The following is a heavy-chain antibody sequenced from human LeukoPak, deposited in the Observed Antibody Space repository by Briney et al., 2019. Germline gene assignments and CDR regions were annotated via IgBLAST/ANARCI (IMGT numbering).Heavy chain of an antibody. J-gene: IGHJ4*02. D-gene: IGHD3-22*01. V-gene: IGHV3-21*01. Sequence: PGGSLRLSCAASGFSFSSYGMSWVRQAPGKGLEWVSSISSSSSYIYYADSVKGRFTISRDNAKNSLHLQMNSLRAEDTAVYYCAKNYYDSSGLFDYWGQGTLVIVSS. CDR3: AKNYYDSSGLFDY. CDR1: GFSFSSYG. CDR2: ISSSSSYI.